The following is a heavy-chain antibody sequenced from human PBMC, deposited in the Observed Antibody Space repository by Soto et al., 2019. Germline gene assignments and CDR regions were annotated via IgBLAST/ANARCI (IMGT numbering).Heavy chain of an antibody. Sequence: SETLSLTCAVYGGSLSGYFWTWIRQSPGTGLEWIGEVDHSGSTNYNPPLKIRVTISVDTSKNQFSLRLSSATAADTPVYYCARLGAYYQSLDPWGPATVVTVSS. CDR2: VDHSGST. D-gene: IGHD2-21*01. J-gene: IGHJ5*02. V-gene: IGHV4-34*01. CDR3: ARLGAYYQSLDP. CDR1: GGSLSGYF.